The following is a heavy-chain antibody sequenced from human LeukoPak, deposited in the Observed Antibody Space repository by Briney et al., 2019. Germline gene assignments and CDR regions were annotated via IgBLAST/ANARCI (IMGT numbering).Heavy chain of an antibody. CDR3: ARHTLYGSGSYYVYYFDY. J-gene: IGHJ4*02. CDR1: GYIFTSYY. Sequence: ASVKVSCKASGYIFTSYYMYWVRQAPGQGLEWMGIINPSGGSIRYAQKFQGRVTMTTDTSTSAAYMELRSLRSDDTAVYYCARHTLYGSGSYYVYYFDYWGQGTLVTVSS. CDR2: INPSGGSI. D-gene: IGHD3-10*01. V-gene: IGHV1-46*01.